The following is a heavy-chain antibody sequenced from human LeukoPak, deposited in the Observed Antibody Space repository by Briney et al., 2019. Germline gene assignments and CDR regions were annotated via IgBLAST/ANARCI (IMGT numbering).Heavy chain of an antibody. CDR1: GLTFSDAW. D-gene: IGHD5-12*01. V-gene: IGHV3-15*01. Sequence: PGGSLRLSCVLSGLTFSDAWMTWVRQAPGKGRKWVGRIRNDRITDYAAPVQGRFGISRDNSKNTFYLQMNSLRTEDTGMYFCTWMATIFTVDYWGQGTLVTVSS. CDR3: TWMATIFTVDY. CDR2: IRNDRIT. J-gene: IGHJ4*02.